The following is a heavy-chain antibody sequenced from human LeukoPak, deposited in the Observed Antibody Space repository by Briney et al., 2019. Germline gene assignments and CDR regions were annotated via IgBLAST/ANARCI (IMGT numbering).Heavy chain of an antibody. CDR1: GFTFSSYA. CDR2: ISYDGSNK. CDR3: ASSEAMAGKGPFDY. V-gene: IGHV3-30-3*01. D-gene: IGHD6-19*01. Sequence: GRSLRLSCAASGFTFSSYAMHWVRQAPGKGLEWVAVISYDGSNKYYADSVKGRFTISRDNSKNTLYLQMNSLRAEDTAVYYCASSEAMAGKGPFDYWGQGTLVTVSS. J-gene: IGHJ4*02.